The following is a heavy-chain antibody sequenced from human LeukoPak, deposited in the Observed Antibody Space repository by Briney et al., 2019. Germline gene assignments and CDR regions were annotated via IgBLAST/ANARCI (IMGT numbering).Heavy chain of an antibody. D-gene: IGHD3-10*01. CDR2: IYTSGST. V-gene: IGHV4-61*02. CDR1: GGSISSSSYY. J-gene: IGHJ6*03. Sequence: PSETLSLTCTVSGGSISSSSYYWGWIRQPAGKGLEWIGRIYTSGSTNYNPSLKSRVTMSVDTSKNQFSLKLSSVTAADTAVYYCARDFILGGDYYGTYYYYYMDVWXKGTTVTVSS. CDR3: ARDFILGGDYYGTYYYYYMDV.